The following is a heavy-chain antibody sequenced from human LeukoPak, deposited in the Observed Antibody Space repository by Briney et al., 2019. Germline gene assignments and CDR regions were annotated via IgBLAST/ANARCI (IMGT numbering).Heavy chain of an antibody. CDR3: ARNNGMDV. Sequence: LXXSCAAXXXXXXXXXMTXXRXVXGRGPEWVANVNRDGSETYYLDSVKGRFTISKDNAKNSLYLQMNSLRAEDTALYHCARNNGMDVWGQGTTVIVSS. J-gene: IGHJ6*02. CDR2: VNRDGSET. CDR1: XXXXXXXX. V-gene: IGHV3-7*03.